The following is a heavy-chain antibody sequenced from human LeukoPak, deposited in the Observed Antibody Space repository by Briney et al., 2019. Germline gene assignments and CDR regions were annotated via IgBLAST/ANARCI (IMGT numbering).Heavy chain of an antibody. CDR2: ISYDGSNK. V-gene: IGHV3-30-3*01. CDR3: ARDFHGGSSSGY. D-gene: IGHD6-6*01. CDR1: GFTFSSYA. Sequence: GRSLRLSCAASGFTFSSYAMHWVRQAPGKGLEWVAVISYDGSNKYYADSVKGRFTISRDNSKNTLYLQMNSLRAEDTAVYYCARDFHGGSSSGYWGQGTLVTVSP. J-gene: IGHJ4*02.